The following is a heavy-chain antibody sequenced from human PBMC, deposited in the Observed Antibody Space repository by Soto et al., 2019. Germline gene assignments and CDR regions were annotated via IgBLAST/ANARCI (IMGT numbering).Heavy chain of an antibody. CDR1: GFTFSDYA. CDR2: ISSSSSTI. J-gene: IGHJ6*03. CDR3: ARRGYGSRWPNVYMDV. D-gene: IGHD6-13*01. Sequence: GGSLRLSCAASGFTFSDYALNWVRQAPGEGLEWISYISSSSSTIYFADSLKGRFTISRDNAKNSLYLQMGSLRAEDMALYYCARRGYGSRWPNVYMDVWGKGTTVTVSS. V-gene: IGHV3-48*01.